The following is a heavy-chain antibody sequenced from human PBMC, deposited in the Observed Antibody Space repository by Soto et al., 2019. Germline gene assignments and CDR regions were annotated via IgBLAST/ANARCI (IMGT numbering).Heavy chain of an antibody. Sequence: EVQLVESGEGLIEPGGSLRLSCAASGFTLSGRSMHWVRQAPGKGLAWVSGIDNAGTDSTYADSVKGRFTSSRDNAKNMLYLQMNSLRVEDTAVYYCARGWFGPDVWGKGTTVTVSS. V-gene: IGHV3-74*01. CDR3: ARGWFGPDV. CDR2: IDNAGTDS. CDR1: GFTLSGRS. D-gene: IGHD3-10*01. J-gene: IGHJ6*04.